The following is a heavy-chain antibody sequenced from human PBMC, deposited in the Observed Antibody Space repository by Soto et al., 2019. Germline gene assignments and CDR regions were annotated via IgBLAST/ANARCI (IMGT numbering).Heavy chain of an antibody. D-gene: IGHD2-2*02. V-gene: IGHV3-21*01. CDR1: GFTFSSYS. CDR2: ISSSNSYI. J-gene: IGHJ6*02. CDR3: ARVQPRWLQPIPNFYGMDV. Sequence: GSLRLSCAASGFTFSSYSMNWVRQDPGKGLEWVSSISSSNSYIYYADSVKGQFIISRDNAKNSLYLEMNSLRAEDTAVYYCARVQPRWLQPIPNFYGMDVWGQGTTVTVSS.